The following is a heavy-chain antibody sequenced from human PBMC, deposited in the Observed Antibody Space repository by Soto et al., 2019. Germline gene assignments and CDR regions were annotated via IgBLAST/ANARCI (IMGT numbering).Heavy chain of an antibody. CDR1: GYSFTNYW. D-gene: IGHD6-19*01. CDR3: ARLDTDSIAVTGASYYYVMDV. CDR2: IYPVDSYT. V-gene: IGHV5-51*01. Sequence: PGESLKISFKGSGYSFTNYWVGWVRQMPVKGLEWMGIIYPVDSYTRYSPSFQGQVTISADKSISTAYLQWSSLKASDTAMYYCARLDTDSIAVTGASYYYVMDVWGQATKVTV. J-gene: IGHJ6*02.